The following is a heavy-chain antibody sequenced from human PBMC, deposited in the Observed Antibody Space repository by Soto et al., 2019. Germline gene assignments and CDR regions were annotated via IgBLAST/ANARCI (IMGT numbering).Heavy chain of an antibody. CDR2: IYSGGST. Sequence: GGSLRLSCAASGFTVSSNYMSWVRQAPGKGLEWVSVIYSGGSTYYADSVKGRFTISRDNSKNTLYLQMNSLRAEDTAVYYCARELGYCSGGSCNYHFDYWGQGTLVTVSS. CDR1: GFTVSSNY. V-gene: IGHV3-53*01. J-gene: IGHJ4*02. D-gene: IGHD2-15*01. CDR3: ARELGYCSGGSCNYHFDY.